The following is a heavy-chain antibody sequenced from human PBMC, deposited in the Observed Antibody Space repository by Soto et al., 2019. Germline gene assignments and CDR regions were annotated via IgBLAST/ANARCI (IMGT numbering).Heavy chain of an antibody. CDR1: AFTLSTYA. CDR2: VNGRSDST. D-gene: IGHD2-21*02. CDR3: AKGRASDCPGCTQDY. V-gene: IGHV3-23*01. Sequence: GGSLRLSCAASAFTLSTYAMSWVRQAPGKSLECVSAVNGRSDSTYYADSVKGRFTISRDNSKNTLYLQMNSLRAEDTAVYYCAKGRASDCPGCTQDYWGQGTLVTVSS. J-gene: IGHJ4*02.